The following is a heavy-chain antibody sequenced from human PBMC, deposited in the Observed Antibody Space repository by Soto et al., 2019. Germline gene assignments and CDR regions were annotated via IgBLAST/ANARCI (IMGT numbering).Heavy chain of an antibody. CDR1: GHSLNKYD. CDR2: VNPNSGET. D-gene: IGHD2-8*02. CDR3: SDTGGP. J-gene: IGHJ5*02. V-gene: IGHV1-8*01. Sequence: ASVKVSCKASGHSLNKYDINWVRQAPGQGLEWMGWVNPNSGETGFAQKFQGRITMTRNTSINTVYMELRSLRSDDTAVYFCSDTGGPWGQGXLVTVYS.